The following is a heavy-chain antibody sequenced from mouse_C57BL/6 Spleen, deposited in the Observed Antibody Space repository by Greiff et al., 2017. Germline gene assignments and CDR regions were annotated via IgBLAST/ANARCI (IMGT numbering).Heavy chain of an antibody. V-gene: IGHV1-53*01. CDR3: ARLGYYYGNYYAMDY. CDR1: GYTFTSYW. CDR2: INPSNGGT. D-gene: IGHD2-1*01. Sequence: QVQLKQPGTELVKPGASVKLSCKASGYTFTSYWMHWVKQRPGQGLEWIGNINPSNGGTNYNEKFKSKATLTVDKSSSTAYMQLSSLTSEDSAVYYCARLGYYYGNYYAMDYWGQGTSVTVSS. J-gene: IGHJ4*01.